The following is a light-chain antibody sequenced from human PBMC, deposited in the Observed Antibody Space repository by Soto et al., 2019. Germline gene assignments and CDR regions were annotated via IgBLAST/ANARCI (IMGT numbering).Light chain of an antibody. CDR1: QSVSSN. Sequence: EIVRTQSTATLSVSPGERDPLSGVASQSVSSNLAWYQQKPGQARRLLIYDTSTRATGVPTRFSGSGSGTDFTITISRLEPEDFAVYYCQPYGSSPLTFGGGTKVDIK. CDR2: DTS. J-gene: IGKJ4*01. CDR3: QPYGSSPLT. V-gene: IGKV3D-20*01.